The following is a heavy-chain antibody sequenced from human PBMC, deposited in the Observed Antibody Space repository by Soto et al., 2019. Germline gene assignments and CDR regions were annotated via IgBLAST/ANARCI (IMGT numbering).Heavy chain of an antibody. D-gene: IGHD4-17*01. CDR3: SRGRRTAVTIDY. J-gene: IGHJ4*02. CDR1: GGSFSGYY. V-gene: IGHV4-34*01. CDR2: INHSGST. Sequence: QVQLQQWGAGLLKPSETLSLTCAVYGGSFSGYYWSWIRKPPGKGLEWIGEINHSGSTNYNPSLKSRVTISVDTSKNQFSLKLSSVTAADTAVYYCSRGRRTAVTIDYWGQGTLVTVSS.